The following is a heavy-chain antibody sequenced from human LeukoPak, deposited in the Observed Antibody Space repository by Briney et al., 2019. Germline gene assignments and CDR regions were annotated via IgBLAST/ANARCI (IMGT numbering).Heavy chain of an antibody. V-gene: IGHV3-66*04. J-gene: IGHJ1*01. Sequence: PGGSLRLSCAAFGFTVSSNSMNWVRRATGKGLEWVSVIYSGGRTYYADSVKGRFTISRDNSKNTVYLQMNSMRAEDTAVYYCARHGLHWGQGILVTVSS. CDR2: IYSGGRT. CDR1: GFTVSSNS. CDR3: ARHGLH. D-gene: IGHD3-16*01.